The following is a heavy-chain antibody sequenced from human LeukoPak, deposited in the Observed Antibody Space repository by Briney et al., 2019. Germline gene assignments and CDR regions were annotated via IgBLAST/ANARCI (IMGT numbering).Heavy chain of an antibody. Sequence: PSETLSLTCAVYGGSFSGYYWSWIRQPPGKGLEWIGEINHSGSTNYSPSLKSRVTISVDTSKNQFSLKLSSVTAADTAVYYCARGPPLVVVPAAMRESDYWGQGTLVTVSS. D-gene: IGHD2-2*01. CDR2: INHSGST. CDR3: ARGPPLVVVPAAMRESDY. J-gene: IGHJ4*02. V-gene: IGHV4-34*01. CDR1: GGSFSGYY.